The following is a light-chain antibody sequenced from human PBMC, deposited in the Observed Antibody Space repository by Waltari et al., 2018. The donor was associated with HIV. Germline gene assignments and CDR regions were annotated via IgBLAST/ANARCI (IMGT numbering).Light chain of an antibody. CDR1: SCDVGGYNY. V-gene: IGLV2-14*01. J-gene: IGLJ3*02. CDR2: EVS. CDR3: NSYTKNNTWV. Sequence: QSALTQPASVSGSPGQSITISCTGPSCDVGGYNYVPWYQQYPGKAPKRMIYEVSNRPSGVSNRFSGSKSVSTASLTISGLQAEDEADYYCNSYTKNNTWVFGGGTKLTVL.